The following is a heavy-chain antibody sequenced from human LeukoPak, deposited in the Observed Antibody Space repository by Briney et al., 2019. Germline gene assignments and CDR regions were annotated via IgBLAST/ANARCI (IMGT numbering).Heavy chain of an antibody. D-gene: IGHD3-3*01. CDR3: AKEQYYDFWSGYFGSNWFDP. V-gene: IGHV3-23*03. CDR2: IYSGGSST. Sequence: GGSLRLSCTASGFTVSTNYMSWVRQAPGKGLERVSVIYSGGSSTYYADSVKGRFTISRDKSKNTLYLQMNSLRAEDTAVYYCAKEQYYDFWSGYFGSNWFDPWGQGTLVTVSS. CDR1: GFTVSTNY. J-gene: IGHJ5*02.